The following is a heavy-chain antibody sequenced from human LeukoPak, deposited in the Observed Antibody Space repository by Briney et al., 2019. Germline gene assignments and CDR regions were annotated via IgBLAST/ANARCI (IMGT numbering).Heavy chain of an antibody. CDR1: GYSISSGYY. D-gene: IGHD3-22*01. CDR2: IYHTGST. J-gene: IGHJ4*02. Sequence: PSETLSLTCTVTGYSISSGYYWGWIWQPPGRGLECIGSIYHTGSTYYNPSLKSRITISVDTSKNQFSLKLTSVTAADTAVYYCARERSSGYYDSSGVDYWGQGTLVTVSS. CDR3: ARERSSGYYDSSGVDY. V-gene: IGHV4-38-2*02.